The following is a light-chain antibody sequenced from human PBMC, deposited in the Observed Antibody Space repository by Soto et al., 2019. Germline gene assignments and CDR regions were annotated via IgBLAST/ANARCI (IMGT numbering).Light chain of an antibody. V-gene: IGLV2-14*01. CDR1: SSDVGGYNY. Sequence: QSVLAQPASVSGSPGQSITISCTGTSSDVGGYNYVSWYQQHPGKAPKLRIYEVSNRPSGVSNRFSGCKSGNTASLTISGLQAEDEADYYCTSYTSSSPYVFGTGTKATVL. J-gene: IGLJ1*01. CDR3: TSYTSSSPYV. CDR2: EVS.